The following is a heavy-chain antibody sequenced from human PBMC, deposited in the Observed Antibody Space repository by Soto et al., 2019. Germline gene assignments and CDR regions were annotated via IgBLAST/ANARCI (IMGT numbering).Heavy chain of an antibody. CDR3: TTDHDLNYAFDI. CDR1: SVSNAW. V-gene: IGHV3-15*07. CDR2: IKSKTDGGTT. D-gene: IGHD1-1*01. J-gene: IGHJ3*02. Sequence: SVSNAWMTWVRPAPGKGLEWVGRIKSKTDGGTTDYAAPVKGRFTISRDDSKNTLYLQMNSLKTEDTAVYYCTTDHDLNYAFDIWGQGTMVTVSS.